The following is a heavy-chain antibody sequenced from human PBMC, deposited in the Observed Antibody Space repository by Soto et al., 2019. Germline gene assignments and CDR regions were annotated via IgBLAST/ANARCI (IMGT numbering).Heavy chain of an antibody. CDR2: IYYSGST. J-gene: IGHJ4*02. V-gene: IGHV4-30-4*01. D-gene: IGHD3-16*01. Sequence: QVQLQESGPGLVKPSQTLSLTCTVSGGSISTADYYWSWIRQPPGKALEWIGYIYYSGSTYYNPPPKSQLTMSVDTYKNQFSLKLTSMTAADTAVYYCALLWDAPGTYYFDYWGKGTLVTVSS. CDR1: GGSISTADYY. CDR3: ALLWDAPGTYYFDY.